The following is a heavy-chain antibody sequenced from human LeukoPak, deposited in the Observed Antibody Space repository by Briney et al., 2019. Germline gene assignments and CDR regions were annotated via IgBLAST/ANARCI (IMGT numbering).Heavy chain of an antibody. CDR3: ARGEGCSGGSCYSNWFDP. V-gene: IGHV4-59*12. Sequence: SETLSLTCTVSGGSMSTYYWTWIRQPPGKGLEWIGFIYYTGSTNYNPSLKSRVTISVDTSKNQFSLKLSSVTAADTAVYYCARGEGCSGGSCYSNWFDPWGQGTLVTVSS. CDR2: IYYTGST. D-gene: IGHD2-15*01. J-gene: IGHJ5*02. CDR1: GGSMSTYY.